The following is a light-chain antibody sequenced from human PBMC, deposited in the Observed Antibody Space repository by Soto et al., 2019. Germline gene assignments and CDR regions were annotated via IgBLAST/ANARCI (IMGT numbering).Light chain of an antibody. V-gene: IGLV1-40*01. J-gene: IGLJ1*01. CDR1: SSNIGAGYD. Sequence: QSVLTQPPSVSGAPGQRITISCTGSSSNIGAGYDVQWYQQLPGTAPKLLIYGNSHRPSGVPDRFSCSKSGTSASLAITGLQTEDEADYYCQSYDSSLSALYVLGTGTKLTVL. CDR3: QSYDSSLSALYV. CDR2: GNS.